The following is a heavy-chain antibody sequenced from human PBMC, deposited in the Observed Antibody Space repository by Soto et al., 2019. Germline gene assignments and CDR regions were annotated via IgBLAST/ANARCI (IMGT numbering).Heavy chain of an antibody. CDR1: GYTFTSYG. J-gene: IGHJ4*02. D-gene: IGHD3-9*01. CDR2: ISAYNGNT. Sequence: QVQLVQSGAEVKKPGASVKVSCKASGYTFTSYGISWVRQAPGQGLEGMGWISAYNGNTNYAQKLQGRVTMTTDTSTSTAYMELRSLRSDDTAVYYCARDGRLRYFHWLACFDYWGQGTLVTVSS. V-gene: IGHV1-18*01. CDR3: ARDGRLRYFHWLACFDY.